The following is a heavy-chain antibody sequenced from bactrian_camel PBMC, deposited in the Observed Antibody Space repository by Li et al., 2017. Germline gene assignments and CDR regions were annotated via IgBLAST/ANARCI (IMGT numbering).Heavy chain of an antibody. D-gene: IGHD6*01. V-gene: IGHV3S53*01. Sequence: HVQLVESGGGSMQAGGSLVLSCSASEDTSGHCMGWFRQLPGKQREGIAAIDGDGRTTYAASVEGRFTISQDKAKNTVYLQMNSLKPEDTAMYYCAAVRYGVTWYPLCRARSADFGYWGQGTQVTVS. J-gene: IGHJ6*01. CDR3: AAVRYGVTWYPLCRARSADFGY. CDR2: IDGDGRT. CDR1: EDTSGHC.